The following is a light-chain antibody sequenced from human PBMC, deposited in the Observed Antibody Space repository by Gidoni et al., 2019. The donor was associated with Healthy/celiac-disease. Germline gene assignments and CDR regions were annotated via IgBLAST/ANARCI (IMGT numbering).Light chain of an antibody. CDR2: DAS. J-gene: IGKJ4*01. V-gene: IGKV1-33*01. Sequence: DIQMTPSPSSLSASVGDRVTITCQASQDISNYLNWYQQKPGKAPKLLIYDASNLETGVPSRFSGSGSGTDFTFTISSLQPEDIATYYCQQYDNLPGLTFGGGTKVEIK. CDR3: QQYDNLPGLT. CDR1: QDISNY.